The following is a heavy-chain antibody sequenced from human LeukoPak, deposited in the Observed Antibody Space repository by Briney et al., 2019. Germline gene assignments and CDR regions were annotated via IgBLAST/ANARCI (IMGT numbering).Heavy chain of an antibody. CDR2: VYSSGSL. D-gene: IGHD1-1*01. J-gene: IGHJ4*02. Sequence: SETLSLTCTVSGGSISIRNYYWAWIRQPPGRQLEWIGSVYSSGSLYYNPSLKSRVTISVDTSKNQFSLKLNSVTAADTAVYYCARDPRQRDYFDFWGQGARVTVSS. CDR3: ARDPRQRDYFDF. V-gene: IGHV4-39*07. CDR1: GGSISIRNYY.